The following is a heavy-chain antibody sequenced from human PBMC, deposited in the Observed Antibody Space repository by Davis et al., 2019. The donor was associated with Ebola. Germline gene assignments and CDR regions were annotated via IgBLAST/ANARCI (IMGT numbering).Heavy chain of an antibody. CDR2: INHSGRT. Sequence: GSLRLSCAVYGGSFSGYYWTWIRQPPGKGLEWIGEINHSGRTHYNPSLKSRVTISVDTSKNQFSLKLSSVHAADTAVYYCARGGWYRGLGDAFDIWGQGTMVTVSS. V-gene: IGHV4-34*01. CDR1: GGSFSGYY. CDR3: ARGGWYRGLGDAFDI. D-gene: IGHD6-19*01. J-gene: IGHJ3*02.